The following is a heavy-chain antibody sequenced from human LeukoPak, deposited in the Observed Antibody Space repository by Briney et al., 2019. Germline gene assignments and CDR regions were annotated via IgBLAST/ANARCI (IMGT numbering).Heavy chain of an antibody. D-gene: IGHD2/OR15-2a*01. CDR2: IYTGDNT. J-gene: IGHJ5*02. Sequence: GGSLRLSCAASRISDYMIWVRQAPGTGLEWVSVIYTGDNTYYANSVKGRFTISRDNSKNTLFLQMDSLRAEDTAVYYCARAREYLAVDLWGQGTQVTVSS. V-gene: IGHV3-66*02. CDR1: RISDY. CDR3: ARAREYLAVDL.